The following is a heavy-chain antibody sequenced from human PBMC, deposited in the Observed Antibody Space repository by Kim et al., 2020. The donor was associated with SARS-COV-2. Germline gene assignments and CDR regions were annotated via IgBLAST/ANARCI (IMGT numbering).Heavy chain of an antibody. D-gene: IGHD6-13*01. Sequence: NKNYADSVKGRFTISRDNSKNTLYLQMNSLRAEDTAVYYCARGTAGAFDYWGQGTLVTVSS. J-gene: IGHJ4*02. CDR3: ARGTAGAFDY. CDR2: NK. V-gene: IGHV3-33*01.